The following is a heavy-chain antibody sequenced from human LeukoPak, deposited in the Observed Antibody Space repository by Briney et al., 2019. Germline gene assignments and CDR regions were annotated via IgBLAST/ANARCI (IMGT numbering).Heavy chain of an antibody. V-gene: IGHV1-2*02. J-gene: IGHJ4*02. Sequence: ASVKVSCKASAYTFNRYYLHWVRQAPGQGLEWMGWINPISGGTNYAQKFQGRVTMTRDTSISTAYMELSRPRTEDTAVYYCARWMTTVITPDYWGQGTLVTVSS. CDR2: INPISGGT. D-gene: IGHD4-11*01. CDR1: AYTFNRYY. CDR3: ARWMTTVITPDY.